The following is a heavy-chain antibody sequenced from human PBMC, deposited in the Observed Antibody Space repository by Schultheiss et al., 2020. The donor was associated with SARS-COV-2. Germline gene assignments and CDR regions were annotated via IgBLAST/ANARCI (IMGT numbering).Heavy chain of an antibody. D-gene: IGHD3-10*01. J-gene: IGHJ6*02. CDR3: AKDRPITMIRGVGSMVV. CDR1: GFTFSNAW. V-gene: IGHV3-66*01. CDR2: IYSGGST. Sequence: GGSLRLSCAASGFTFSNAWMSWVRQAPGKGLEWVSVIYSGGSTYYADSVKGRFTISRDNAKNSLYLQMNSLRAEDTAVYYCAKDRPITMIRGVGSMVVWGQGTTVTVSS.